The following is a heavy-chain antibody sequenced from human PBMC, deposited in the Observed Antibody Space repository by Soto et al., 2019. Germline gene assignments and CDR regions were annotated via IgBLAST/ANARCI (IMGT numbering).Heavy chain of an antibody. D-gene: IGHD1-26*01. Sequence: PGESLKISCKGSGYSFTSYWISWVRQMPGKGLEWMGRIDPSDSYTNYSPSFQGHVTISADKSISTAYLQWSSLKASDTAMYYCARQGGSYSDFYYYGMDVWGQGTTVTVSS. CDR1: GYSFTSYW. J-gene: IGHJ6*02. CDR3: ARQGGSYSDFYYYGMDV. V-gene: IGHV5-10-1*01. CDR2: IDPSDSYT.